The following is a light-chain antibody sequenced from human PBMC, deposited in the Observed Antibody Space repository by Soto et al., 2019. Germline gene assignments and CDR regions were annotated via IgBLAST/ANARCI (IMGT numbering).Light chain of an antibody. Sequence: QSVLTQPASVSGSPGQSITISCTGTSSDVGSYNLVSWYQQHPGKAPKLMIYEVNKRPSGVPDRFSGSKSGNTASLTVSGLQAEDEADYYCSSYAGSSNVFGTGTKGTVL. V-gene: IGLV2-14*02. J-gene: IGLJ1*01. CDR3: SSYAGSSNV. CDR1: SSDVGSYNL. CDR2: EVN.